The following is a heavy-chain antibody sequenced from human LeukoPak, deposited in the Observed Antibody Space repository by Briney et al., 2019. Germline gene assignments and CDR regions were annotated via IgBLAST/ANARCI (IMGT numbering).Heavy chain of an antibody. CDR2: IRHDESNK. V-gene: IGHV3-30*02. D-gene: IGHD4-17*01. CDR1: GFGFSKKG. Sequence: GSLRLSCATVGFGFSKKGMHWVRQASSKGLERVAFIRHDESNKYYADSVKGRFTISRDNSKNTLSLQMNSLRPDDTAVYYCAKFSYGDYVAWGQGTLVIVSS. CDR3: AKFSYGDYVA. J-gene: IGHJ5*02.